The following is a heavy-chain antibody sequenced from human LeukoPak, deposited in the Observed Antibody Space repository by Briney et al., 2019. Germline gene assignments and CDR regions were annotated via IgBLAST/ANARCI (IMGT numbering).Heavy chain of an antibody. D-gene: IGHD5-18*01. CDR2: IKQEGSDK. CDR3: ARGYSYGSTATY. J-gene: IGHJ4*02. CDR1: GFTFSSSL. Sequence: PGGSLRLSCAASGFTFSSSLMRWVRQAPGRGLGWVANIKQEGSDKYYVDSGRGRFTISRDNAKNSLYLQLNSLRVEDTAVYYCARGYSYGSTATYWGQGTLVTASS. V-gene: IGHV3-7*01.